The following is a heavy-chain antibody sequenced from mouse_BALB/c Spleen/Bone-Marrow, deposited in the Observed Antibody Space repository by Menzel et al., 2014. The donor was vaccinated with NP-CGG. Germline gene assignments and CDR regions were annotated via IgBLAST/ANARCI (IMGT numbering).Heavy chain of an antibody. CDR3: ARGQVRFFDV. V-gene: IGHV1-54*01. CDR2: INPGSGGT. J-gene: IGHJ1*01. CDR1: GYAFTNYL. Sequence: VQLQQSGAELVRPGTSVKVSCKASGYAFTNYLIEWIKPRPGQGLEWIGVINPGSGGTNYNEEFKGKATLTADKSSFTAYIQLSSLTSDDSAVYFCARGQVRFFDVWGAGTTVTVSS. D-gene: IGHD2-14*01.